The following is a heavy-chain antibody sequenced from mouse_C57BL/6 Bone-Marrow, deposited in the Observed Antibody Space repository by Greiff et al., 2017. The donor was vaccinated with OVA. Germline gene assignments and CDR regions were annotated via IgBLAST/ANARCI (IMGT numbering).Heavy chain of an antibody. Sequence: VKLQQSGAELARPGASVKMSCKASGYTFTSYTMHWVKQRPGQGLEWIGYINPSSGYTKYNQKFKDKATLTADKSSSTAYMQLNSLTSEDSAVYYCARYRYGNYRDWYFDVWGTGTAVTVSS. V-gene: IGHV1-4*01. J-gene: IGHJ1*03. CDR2: INPSSGYT. CDR1: GYTFTSYT. D-gene: IGHD2-1*01. CDR3: ARYRYGNYRDWYFDV.